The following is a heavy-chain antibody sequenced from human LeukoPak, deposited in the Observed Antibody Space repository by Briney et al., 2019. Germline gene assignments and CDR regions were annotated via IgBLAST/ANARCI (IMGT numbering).Heavy chain of an antibody. Sequence: PGGSLRLSCAASGFTFSSYGMSWVRQAPGKGLEWVSAISGSGGSTYYADSVKGRFTISRDNSKNTLYLQMNSLRAEDTAVYYCAKRNTMVRGGPCFDYWGRGILVTVSS. CDR2: ISGSGGST. V-gene: IGHV3-23*01. J-gene: IGHJ4*02. D-gene: IGHD3-10*01. CDR3: AKRNTMVRGGPCFDY. CDR1: GFTFSSYG.